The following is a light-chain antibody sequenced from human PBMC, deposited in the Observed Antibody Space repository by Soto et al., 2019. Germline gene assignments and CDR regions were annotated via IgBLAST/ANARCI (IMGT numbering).Light chain of an antibody. CDR3: QHRYNWPLT. CDR1: QSVSRN. V-gene: IGKV3-11*01. CDR2: GAS. Sequence: EIVLTQSPATLSLSPGERATLSCRASQSVSRNLAWYQQKPGQAPRLLIYGASNRATGIPARFGGSGSGTDFTLTISSLEPEDFAVYYCQHRYNWPLTFGGGTKVEI. J-gene: IGKJ4*01.